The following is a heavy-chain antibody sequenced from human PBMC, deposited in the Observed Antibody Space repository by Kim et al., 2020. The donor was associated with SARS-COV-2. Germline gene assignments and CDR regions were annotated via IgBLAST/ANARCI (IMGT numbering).Heavy chain of an antibody. V-gene: IGHV1-69*13. J-gene: IGHJ5*02. D-gene: IGHD2-21*02. CDR1: GCTFSSYS. Sequence: SVKVSCKASGCTFSSYSMSWVRQAPGQRLEWMGGIIPIFCTANYAQKFQGRVTITADESTSTAYMEPSSLRSEDTAVYYCAPCSMVVTADWFGPWGQGTLVTVSS. CDR2: IIPIFCTA. CDR3: APCSMVVTADWFGP.